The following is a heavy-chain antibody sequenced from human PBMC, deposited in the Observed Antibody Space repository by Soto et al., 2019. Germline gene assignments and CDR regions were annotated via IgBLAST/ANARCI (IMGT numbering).Heavy chain of an antibody. CDR1: GGTLSDYA. J-gene: IGHJ6*02. Sequence: QVQLVQSGAEVKTPGSSVKVSCKASGGTLSDYAINWVRQAPGHGLEWMGGIMPTVDSANYAQNFQGRLTYFADEATSTANLEQSNLTSDDTAVNYCSVAAVREIMAQEAAGMDVWGQGTKVIVS. CDR3: SVAAVREIMAQEAAGMDV. V-gene: IGHV1-69*01. D-gene: IGHD3-10*01. CDR2: IMPTVDSA.